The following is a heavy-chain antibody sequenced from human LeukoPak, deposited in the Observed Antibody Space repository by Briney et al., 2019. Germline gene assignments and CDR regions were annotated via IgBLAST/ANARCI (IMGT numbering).Heavy chain of an antibody. CDR1: GGSFSGYY. D-gene: IGHD5-12*01. CDR2: INHSGST. V-gene: IGHV4-34*01. Sequence: PSETLSLTCAVYGGSFSGYYWSWIRQPPGKGLEWIGEINHSGSTNYNPSLKSRVAISVDTSKNQFSLKLSSVTAADTAVYYCARLSGYDLTGDIWGQGTMVTVSS. J-gene: IGHJ3*02. CDR3: ARLSGYDLTGDI.